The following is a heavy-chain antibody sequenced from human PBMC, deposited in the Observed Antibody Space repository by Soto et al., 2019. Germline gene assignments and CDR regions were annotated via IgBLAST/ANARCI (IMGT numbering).Heavy chain of an antibody. V-gene: IGHV3-15*01. J-gene: IGHJ5*02. CDR2: IKSKTDGGTT. CDR1: GFTFSNAW. Sequence: GGSLRLSCAASGFTFSNAWMSWVRQAPGKGLEWVGRIKSKTDGGTTDYAAPVKGRFTISRDDSKNTLYLQMNSLKTEDTAVYYCTTEWGDYIWGSYRWFWFDPWGQGTLVTVSS. D-gene: IGHD3-16*02. CDR3: TTEWGDYIWGSYRWFWFDP.